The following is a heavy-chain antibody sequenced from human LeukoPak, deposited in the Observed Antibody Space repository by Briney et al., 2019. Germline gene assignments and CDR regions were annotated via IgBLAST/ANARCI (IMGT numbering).Heavy chain of an antibody. CDR2: IIPIFGTA. D-gene: IGHD1-26*01. Sequence: GASVKVSCKASGGTFSSYAISWVRQAPGQGLEWMGGIIPIFGTANYAQKFQGRVTITADESTNTAYMELSSLRSEDTAVYYCARDFSSPPSIVGDAFDLWGRGTLVTVSS. J-gene: IGHJ2*01. V-gene: IGHV1-69*01. CDR3: ARDFSSPPSIVGDAFDL. CDR1: GGTFSSYA.